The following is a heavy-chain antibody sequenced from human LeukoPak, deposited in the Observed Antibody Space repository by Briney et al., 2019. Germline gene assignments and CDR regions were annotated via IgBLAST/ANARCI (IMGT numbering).Heavy chain of an antibody. V-gene: IGHV3-30*18. CDR1: GFTFSSYG. CDR2: ISYDGSNK. J-gene: IGHJ6*02. CDR3: AKRLEIAAAGEYYYYYYGMDV. D-gene: IGHD6-13*01. Sequence: GGSLRLSCAASGFTFSSYGMHWVRQAPGKGLEWVAVISYDGSNKYYADSVKGRFTISRDNSKNTLYLQMNSLRAEDTAVYYCAKRLEIAAAGEYYYYYYGMDVWGQGTTVTVSS.